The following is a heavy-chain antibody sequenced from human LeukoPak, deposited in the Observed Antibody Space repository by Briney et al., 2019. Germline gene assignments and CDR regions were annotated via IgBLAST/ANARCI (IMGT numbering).Heavy chain of an antibody. Sequence: GASVKVSCKASGYTFTGYYMHWVRQAPGQGLEWMGWINPNSGGTNYAQKFQGRVTMTRDTSISTAYMELSRLRSDDTAVYYCARVTGYYGSGSYGMDVWGQGTTVTVSS. D-gene: IGHD3-10*01. V-gene: IGHV1-2*02. CDR1: GYTFTGYY. CDR3: ARVTGYYGSGSYGMDV. CDR2: INPNSGGT. J-gene: IGHJ6*02.